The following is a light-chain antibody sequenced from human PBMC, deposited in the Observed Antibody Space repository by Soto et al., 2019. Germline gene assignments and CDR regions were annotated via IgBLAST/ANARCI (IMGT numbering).Light chain of an antibody. V-gene: IGLV1-51*02. J-gene: IGLJ2*01. CDR2: ENN. Sequence: QSVLTQPPSVSVAPGQKVTISCSGSSSNIGNNYVSWYQQLPGTAPTLLIYENNKRPSGIPDRFSGSKSGTSATLGITGLQTGDEADYYCGTWDSGLSVVFGEGTKLTVL. CDR1: SSNIGNNY. CDR3: GTWDSGLSVV.